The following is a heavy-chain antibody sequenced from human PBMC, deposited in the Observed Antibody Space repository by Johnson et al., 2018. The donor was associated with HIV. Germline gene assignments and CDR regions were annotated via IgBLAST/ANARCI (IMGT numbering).Heavy chain of an antibody. Sequence: QVQLVESGGGVVQPGRSLRLSCAASGFTFSSYTMHWVRHVPDKGLEWVALISYDGSSKYYADSVQGRFTISRDNSKNTLYLQMNSLRAEDTAVYYCARVITEGGTRWAFDIWGQGTIVTVSS. V-gene: IGHV3-30-3*01. J-gene: IGHJ3*02. CDR2: ISYDGSSK. CDR3: ARVITEGGTRWAFDI. D-gene: IGHD6-13*01. CDR1: GFTFSSYT.